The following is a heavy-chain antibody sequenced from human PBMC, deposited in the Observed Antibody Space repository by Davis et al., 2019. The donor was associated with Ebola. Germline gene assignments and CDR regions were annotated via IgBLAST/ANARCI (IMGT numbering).Heavy chain of an antibody. CDR2: IIPILGIA. J-gene: IGHJ6*02. CDR1: GYSFKNYA. D-gene: IGHD2-2*01. Sequence: SVKVSCKASGYSFKNYAISWVRQAPGQGLEWMGRIIPILGIANYAQKFQGRVTITADKSTSTAHMELSSLRSEDTAVYYCARGSRTIRYYYYGMDVWGQGTTVTVSS. CDR3: ARGSRTIRYYYYGMDV. V-gene: IGHV1-69*04.